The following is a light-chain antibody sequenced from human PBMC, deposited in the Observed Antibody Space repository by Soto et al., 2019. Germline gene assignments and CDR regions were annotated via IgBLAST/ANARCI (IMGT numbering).Light chain of an antibody. J-gene: IGKJ4*01. Sequence: DIQMTQSPSSLSASVGDRVTITCRASQSISSYLNWYQQKPGKAPKRLIYAASSLQSGVPSRFSGSGSWTDFSRTIGSLQPEDFATYYCQQSYSTPLTFGGGAKVEIK. CDR3: QQSYSTPLT. CDR2: AAS. V-gene: IGKV1-39*01. CDR1: QSISSY.